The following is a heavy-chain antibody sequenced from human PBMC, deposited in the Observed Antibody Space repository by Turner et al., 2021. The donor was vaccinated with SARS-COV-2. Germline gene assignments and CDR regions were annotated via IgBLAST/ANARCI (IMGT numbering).Heavy chain of an antibody. CDR2: IRASGGDT. V-gene: IGHV3-23*01. J-gene: IGHJ4*02. CDR3: AADCTSASCYSRNADY. Sequence: EVQLLESGGGLLQPGGSLRLSCAASGFTFSNFAMTWVRQAPGRGLEWVSAIRASGGDTHYADSGKGRVTISRDNSKSTLYLQVNSLRAEDTAMYYCAADCTSASCYSRNADYWGQGTLVTVSS. CDR1: GFTFSNFA. D-gene: IGHD2-2*01.